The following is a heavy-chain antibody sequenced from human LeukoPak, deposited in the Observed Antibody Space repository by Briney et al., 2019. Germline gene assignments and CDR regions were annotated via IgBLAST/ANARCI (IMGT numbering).Heavy chain of an antibody. J-gene: IGHJ3*02. CDR2: ISWNSGSI. CDR3: ARGNLDLRAFDI. Sequence: PGRSVRLSCATSGFTFDDYAMYWVRQDPGKGLEWVSGISWNSGSIVYADSVKGRFTISRDNAKNSLYLQMNSLRVEDTALYYCARGNLDLRAFDIWGQGTMVTVSS. D-gene: IGHD3-3*01. V-gene: IGHV3-9*01. CDR1: GFTFDDYA.